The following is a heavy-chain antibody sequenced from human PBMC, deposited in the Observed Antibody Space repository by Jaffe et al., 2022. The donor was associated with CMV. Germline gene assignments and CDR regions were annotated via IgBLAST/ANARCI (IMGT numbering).Heavy chain of an antibody. CDR3: AAYYYDSVWMDV. CDR2: INHSGST. Sequence: QVQLQQWGAGLLKPSETLSLTCAVYGGSFSGYYWSWIRQPPGKGLEWIGEINHSGSTNYNPSLKSRVTISVDTSKNQFSLKLSSVTAADTAVYYCAAYYYDSVWMDVWGKGTTVTVSS. D-gene: IGHD3-22*01. CDR1: GGSFSGYY. V-gene: IGHV4-34*01. J-gene: IGHJ6*04.